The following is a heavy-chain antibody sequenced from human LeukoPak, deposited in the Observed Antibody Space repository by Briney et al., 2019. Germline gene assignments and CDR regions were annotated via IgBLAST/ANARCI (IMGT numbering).Heavy chain of an antibody. CDR2: LYSGGTT. CDR3: ATYSSLNRREFQY. V-gene: IGHV3-66*01. CDR1: GFIVSTNY. J-gene: IGHJ1*01. Sequence: PGGSLRLSCAASGFIVSTNYMSWVRQAPGKGLEWVSVLYSGGTTYYADSVKGRFTISRDNAKNSLYLQMNSLRAEDTAVYYCATYSSLNRREFQYWGQGTLLTVSS. D-gene: IGHD3-22*01.